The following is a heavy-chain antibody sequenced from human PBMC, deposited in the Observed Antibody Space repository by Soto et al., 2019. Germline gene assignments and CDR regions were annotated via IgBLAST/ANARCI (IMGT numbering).Heavy chain of an antibody. J-gene: IGHJ5*02. CDR1: GFTFSNYA. Sequence: EVQVLESGGGLVQPGGSLRLSCAASGFTFSNYAMSWVRQAPGKGLEWVSAIGGGGVPTYHADSVKGRFTISRDNFKNTLYLQMDSLRAEDTAVYYCAQGPWQPPNCFDPWGLGTLVTVSS. V-gene: IGHV3-23*01. CDR2: IGGGGVPT. D-gene: IGHD6-13*01. CDR3: AQGPWQPPNCFDP.